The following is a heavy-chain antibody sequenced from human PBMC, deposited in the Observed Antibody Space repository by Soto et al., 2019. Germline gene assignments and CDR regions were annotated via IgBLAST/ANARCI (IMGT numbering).Heavy chain of an antibody. D-gene: IGHD3-3*01. Sequence: QMQLQESGAGLVKPSQTLSLICTVSGGSISIGGYYWSWIRHHPGKGLEGIGYIYRSGNAYYNPSRKSRVAISVDTSKHQFALKVSSVTGADTAVYYCARKNYFSSGSFYYSGLDVWGQGHSVTVSS. J-gene: IGHJ6*02. V-gene: IGHV4-31*03. CDR1: GGSISIGGYY. CDR2: IYRSGNA. CDR3: ARKNYFSSGSFYYSGLDV.